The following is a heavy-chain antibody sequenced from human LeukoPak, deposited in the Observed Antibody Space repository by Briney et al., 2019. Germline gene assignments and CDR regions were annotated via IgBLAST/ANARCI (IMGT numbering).Heavy chain of an antibody. CDR3: AKPISGGLAVTADWFAP. CDR1: GFAFSFFA. V-gene: IGHV3-23*01. Sequence: VGLLRLSCETSGFAFSFFAISWRRQAPGKEIEWVSTINANSGTRSYAASVRGRFTISRDNSKNTLYLQLNTLRADDTAVYYCAKPISGGLAVTADWFAPWGQGTLVVVSS. CDR2: INANSGTR. J-gene: IGHJ5*01. D-gene: IGHD6-19*01.